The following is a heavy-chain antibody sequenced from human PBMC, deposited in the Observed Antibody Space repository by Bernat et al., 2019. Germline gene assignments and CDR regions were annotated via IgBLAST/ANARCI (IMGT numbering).Heavy chain of an antibody. CDR2: INHSGST. D-gene: IGHD6-19*01. Sequence: QVQLQQWGAGLLKPSETLSLTCAVYGGSFSGYYWSWIRQLPGKGLEWIGEINHSGSTNYNPSLKSRVTISVDTSKNQFSLKLSSVTAADTAVYYCARGVFGSGWYFVHPHFDYWGQGTLVTVSS. CDR1: GGSFSGYY. J-gene: IGHJ4*02. V-gene: IGHV4-34*01. CDR3: ARGVFGSGWYFVHPHFDY.